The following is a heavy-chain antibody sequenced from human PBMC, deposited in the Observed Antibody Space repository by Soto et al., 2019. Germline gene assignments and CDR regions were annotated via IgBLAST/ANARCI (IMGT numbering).Heavy chain of an antibody. Sequence: SETLSLTCTVSGGSISSTNYFWGWIRQPPGKGLEWIGSIYYSGSTYYNPSLKSRVTISVDTSKNQFSLKLSSVTAADTAVYYCTYDILTGYYTAPSHRYGMDVWGQGTTVTVSS. CDR1: GGSISSTNYF. J-gene: IGHJ6*02. CDR3: TYDILTGYYTAPSHRYGMDV. CDR2: IYYSGST. D-gene: IGHD3-9*01. V-gene: IGHV4-39*01.